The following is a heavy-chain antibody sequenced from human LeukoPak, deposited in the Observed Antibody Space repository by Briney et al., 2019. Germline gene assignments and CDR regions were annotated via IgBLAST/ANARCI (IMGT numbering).Heavy chain of an antibody. CDR3: ASHQSGGSSDDY. V-gene: IGHV4-61*02. Sequence: SQTLSLTXTVSGGSISSRSYYWSWIRQPAGKGLEWIGRIYTSGSTNYNPSLKSRVTISVDTSKNQFSLKLSSVTAADTAVYYCASHQSGGSSDDYWGQGTLVTVSS. CDR2: IYTSGST. CDR1: GGSISSRSYY. J-gene: IGHJ4*02. D-gene: IGHD6-13*01.